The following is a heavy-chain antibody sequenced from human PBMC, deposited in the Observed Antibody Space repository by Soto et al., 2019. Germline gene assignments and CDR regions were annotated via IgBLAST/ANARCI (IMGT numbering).Heavy chain of an antibody. V-gene: IGHV1-69*06. CDR3: AGGDTAMGYYYYGMDV. CDR2: IIPIFGTA. CDR1: GGTFSSYA. D-gene: IGHD5-18*01. J-gene: IGHJ6*02. Sequence: SVKVSCKASGGTFSSYAISWVRQAPGQGLEWMGGIIPIFGTANYAQKFQGRVTITADKSASTAYMELSSLRSEDTAVYYCAGGDTAMGYYYYGMDVWGQGTTVTVSS.